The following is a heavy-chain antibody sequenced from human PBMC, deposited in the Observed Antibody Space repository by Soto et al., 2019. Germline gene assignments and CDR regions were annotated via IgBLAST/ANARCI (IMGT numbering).Heavy chain of an antibody. Sequence: QVQLVQSGAEVKKPGASVKVSCKASGYTFTSYHINWVRQASGQGLEWMGWMNPNSGDTGYAPKFLGRVTMARNTSFSTAYMELSSLRSEDTAVYYCARRTYEFWSGRDWYFDLWGRGTLVTVSA. CDR2: MNPNSGDT. D-gene: IGHD3-3*01. J-gene: IGHJ2*01. CDR1: GYTFTSYH. V-gene: IGHV1-8*01. CDR3: ARRTYEFWSGRDWYFDL.